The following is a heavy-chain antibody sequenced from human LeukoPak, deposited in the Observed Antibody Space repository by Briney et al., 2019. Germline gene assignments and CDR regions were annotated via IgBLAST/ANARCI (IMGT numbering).Heavy chain of an antibody. CDR3: AREYSSFEY. CDR1: GGSISGYY. J-gene: IGHJ4*02. CDR2: INYSGST. Sequence: SGTLSLTCTVSGGSISGYYWHWIRPPPGMGLEWVGYINYSGSTDYKPSLKSRVTISVATSNNQFSLNLRSVTAADTAVYYCAREYSSFEYWGQGILVTVSS. V-gene: IGHV4-59*01. D-gene: IGHD3-22*01.